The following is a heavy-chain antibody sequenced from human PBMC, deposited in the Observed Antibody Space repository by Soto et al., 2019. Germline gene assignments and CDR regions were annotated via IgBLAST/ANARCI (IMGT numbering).Heavy chain of an antibody. CDR2: IYYSGST. CDR3: ARDLRGSGPYYYYGMDV. CDR1: GGSISSYY. D-gene: IGHD3-10*01. V-gene: IGHV4-59*01. Sequence: SETLSLTCTVSGGSISSYYWSWIRQPPGKGLEWIGYIYYSGSTNYNPSLKSRVTISVDTSKNQFSLKLSSVTAADTAVYYCARDLRGSGPYYYYGMDVWGQGTTVTVSS. J-gene: IGHJ6*02.